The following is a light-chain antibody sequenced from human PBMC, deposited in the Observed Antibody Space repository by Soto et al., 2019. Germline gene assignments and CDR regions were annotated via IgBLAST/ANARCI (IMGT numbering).Light chain of an antibody. J-gene: IGLJ1*01. CDR2: EVS. V-gene: IGLV2-23*02. CDR1: NKDVGSYNL. CDR3: CSYARSSTYV. Sequence: VFSEPSPMPRSPEQAIAISYTRTNKDVGSYNLGSWYQQHPGKAPKLMIYEVSKRPSGVSNRFAGSKSGNTASLTISGLQAEHEADYYCCSYARSSTYVFGTGTKVIVL.